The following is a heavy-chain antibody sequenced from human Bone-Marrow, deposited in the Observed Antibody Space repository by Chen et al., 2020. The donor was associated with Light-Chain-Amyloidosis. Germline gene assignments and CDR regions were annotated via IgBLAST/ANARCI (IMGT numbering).Heavy chain of an antibody. J-gene: IGHJ4*02. Sequence: EVQLVESGGGLIQPGGSLRLSCVASGFTGFNNYMSWVRLAPGRGLEWVSSMYSGGSTYYADSVKGRFIISRDNFKNTLYLHMNSLRAEDTAMYYCAGSDPLYSNSYYFDYWGQGTLVTVSS. CDR1: GFTGFNNY. CDR2: MYSGGST. D-gene: IGHD4-4*01. V-gene: IGHV3-53*01. CDR3: AGSDPLYSNSYYFDY.